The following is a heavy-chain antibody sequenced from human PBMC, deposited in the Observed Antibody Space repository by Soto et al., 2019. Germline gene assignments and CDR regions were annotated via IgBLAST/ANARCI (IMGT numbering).Heavy chain of an antibody. Sequence: EVHLVESGGGLVKPGGSLTLSCVASGFAFRSYNMNWVRQAPGKGLEWVASISSGSSNIYYADSVKGRFTISRDNAKNSLFLQMDSLRAEDSAVYYCASTTVVAATFDFWGQGTLVTVSS. CDR3: ASTTVVAATFDF. V-gene: IGHV3-21*01. CDR1: GFAFRSYN. D-gene: IGHD2-15*01. CDR2: ISSGSSNI. J-gene: IGHJ4*02.